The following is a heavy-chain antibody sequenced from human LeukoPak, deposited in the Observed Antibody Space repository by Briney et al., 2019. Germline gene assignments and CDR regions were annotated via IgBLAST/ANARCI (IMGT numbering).Heavy chain of an antibody. J-gene: IGHJ4*02. CDR1: GGSISSSSYY. CDR2: IYYSGST. CDR3: ASHPVSGSYLLDY. D-gene: IGHD1-26*01. V-gene: IGHV4-39*01. Sequence: PSETLSLTCTVSGGSISSSSYYWGWIRQPPGKGLEWIGSIYYSGSTYYNPSLKSRVTISVDTSKNQFSLKLSSVTAADTAVYYCASHPVSGSYLLDYWGQGTLVTVSS.